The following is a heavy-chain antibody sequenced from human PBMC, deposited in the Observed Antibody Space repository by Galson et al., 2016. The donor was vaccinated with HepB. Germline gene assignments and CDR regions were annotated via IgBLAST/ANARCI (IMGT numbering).Heavy chain of an antibody. CDR1: GLSLSDYW. J-gene: IGHJ4*02. V-gene: IGHV3-7*01. Sequence: SLRLSCAASGLSLSDYWMIWVRQAPGKGLEWVANINQDGSQTNYGDSVKGRFTISRDNAKNSLYLQMNSLRAEDTGVYSCASMTGTTPGGYWGQGTLVTVSS. CDR2: INQDGSQT. CDR3: ASMTGTTPGGY. D-gene: IGHD1-20*01.